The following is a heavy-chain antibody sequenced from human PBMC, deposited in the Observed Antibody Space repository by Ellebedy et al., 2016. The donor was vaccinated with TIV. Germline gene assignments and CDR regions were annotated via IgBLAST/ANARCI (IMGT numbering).Heavy chain of an antibody. V-gene: IGHV1-2*02. CDR1: GYTFTGYF. D-gene: IGHD3-10*01. J-gene: IGHJ4*02. CDR2: INPNSGGT. CDR3: ARDQDGSGNYGGY. Sequence: ASVKVSCKASGYTFTGYFMHWVRQAPGQGLEWMGWINPNSGGTNYAQRFQGRVSMTPDTSTSIVYMELSSLRSDDTAVYYCARDQDGSGNYGGYWGPGTQVTVSS.